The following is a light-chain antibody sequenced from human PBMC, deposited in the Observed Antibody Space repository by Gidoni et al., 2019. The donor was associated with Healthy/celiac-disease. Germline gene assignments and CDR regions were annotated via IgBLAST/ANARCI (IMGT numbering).Light chain of an antibody. CDR1: KLGDKY. Sequence: SYELTQPHSVSASPGQTASITCSGDKLGDKYACWYQQKPGQSPVLVIYQDSKRPSGIPERFSGSNSGNTATLTISGTQAMDEADYYCQAWDSSSFWVFGGGTKLTVL. CDR3: QAWDSSSFWV. J-gene: IGLJ3*02. V-gene: IGLV3-1*01. CDR2: QDS.